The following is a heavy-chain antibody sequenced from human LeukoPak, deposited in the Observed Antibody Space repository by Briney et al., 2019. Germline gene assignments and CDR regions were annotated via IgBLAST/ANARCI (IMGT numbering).Heavy chain of an antibody. J-gene: IGHJ6*03. V-gene: IGHV3-11*04. CDR3: ARNAGYYDTSGYYYYYYMDV. D-gene: IGHD3-22*01. CDR1: GFTFSDYY. CDR2: IRSDGSTR. Sequence: PGGSLRLSCAASGFTFSDYYMSWIRQVPGKGLEYISYIRSDGSTRYYADSVKGRFTISRDNARSSLYLQMDSLRAEDTAVYYCARNAGYYDTSGYYYYYYMDVWGKGTTVTVSS.